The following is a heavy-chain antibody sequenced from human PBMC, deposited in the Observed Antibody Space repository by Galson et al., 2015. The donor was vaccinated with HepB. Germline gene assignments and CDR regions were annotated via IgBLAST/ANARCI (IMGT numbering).Heavy chain of an antibody. CDR1: GFTVISNY. V-gene: IGHV3-66*01. D-gene: IGHD3-10*01. CDR2: IYSDGTT. Sequence: SLRLSCAASGFTVISNYMSWVRQAPGKGLEWVSIIYSDGTTYFEDSVKGRFSISRDYLNNTLDLHMNRLRAEDTAVYYCVRTPSYYYYMDVWGKGTTVTVSS. J-gene: IGHJ6*03. CDR3: VRTPSYYYYMDV.